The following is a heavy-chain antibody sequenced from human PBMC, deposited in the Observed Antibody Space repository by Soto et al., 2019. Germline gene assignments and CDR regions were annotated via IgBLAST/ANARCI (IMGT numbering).Heavy chain of an antibody. CDR3: ARDYYDSSSYYHYYYGMDV. V-gene: IGHV1-18*01. D-gene: IGHD3-22*01. CDR2: ISPKSGSI. J-gene: IGHJ6*02. Sequence: VASVKVSCKTSGYTFTRNGISWVRQAPGQGLEWMGWISPKSGSIKYAQKFQGRVIMTTDTSTTAAYMEVRSLRSDDTAVYYCARDYYDSSSYYHYYYGMDVWGQGTTVTVSS. CDR1: GYTFTRNG.